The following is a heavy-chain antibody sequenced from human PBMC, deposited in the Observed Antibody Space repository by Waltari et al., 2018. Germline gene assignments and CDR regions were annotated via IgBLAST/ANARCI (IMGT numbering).Heavy chain of an antibody. D-gene: IGHD1-26*01. Sequence: EVQLLESGGGLVQPGGSLKLSCAASGFTFSTYAMSWVRQAPGKGLEWVSTIRGSGGSTYSADSVKGRCTISRDNSKNTLYLQMNSLRAEDTAVYYCAKPHVVGATTPAFDYWGQGTLVTVSS. CDR3: AKPHVVGATTPAFDY. V-gene: IGHV3-23*01. CDR1: GFTFSTYA. CDR2: IRGSGGST. J-gene: IGHJ4*02.